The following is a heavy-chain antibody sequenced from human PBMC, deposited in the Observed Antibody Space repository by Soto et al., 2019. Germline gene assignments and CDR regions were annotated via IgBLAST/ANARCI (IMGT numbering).Heavy chain of an antibody. D-gene: IGHD6-13*01. CDR2: ISGSGGST. Sequence: PGGSLRLSCAASGLTFSSYAMSWVRQAPGKGLEWVSAISGSGGSTYYADSVKGRFTISRDNSKNTLYLQMNSLRAEDTAVYYCAKERGSSWYRWGYYFDYWGQGTLVTVSS. V-gene: IGHV3-23*01. J-gene: IGHJ4*02. CDR3: AKERGSSWYRWGYYFDY. CDR1: GLTFSSYA.